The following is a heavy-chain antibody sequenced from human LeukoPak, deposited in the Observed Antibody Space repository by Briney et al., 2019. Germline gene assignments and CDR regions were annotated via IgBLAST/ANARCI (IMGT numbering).Heavy chain of an antibody. CDR3: ARDMLVAAFDI. CDR1: GGSLSSGSYY. J-gene: IGHJ3*02. V-gene: IGHV4-61*02. CDR2: IYTSGST. D-gene: IGHD2-8*01. Sequence: SETLSLTCTVSGGSLSSGSYYWTWIRQPAGKELEWIGRIYTSGSTNYNPSLKSRVTISVDTSKNQFSLKLSSVTAADTAVYYCARDMLVAAFDIWGQGTVVTVSS.